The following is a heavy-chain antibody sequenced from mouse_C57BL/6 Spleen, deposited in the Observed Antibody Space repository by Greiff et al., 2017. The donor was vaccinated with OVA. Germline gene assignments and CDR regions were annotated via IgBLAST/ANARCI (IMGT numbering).Heavy chain of an antibody. CDR3: TKPHYYGSSAHFDY. V-gene: IGHV14-4*01. J-gene: IGHJ2*01. CDR2: IDPENGDT. D-gene: IGHD1-1*01. Sequence: DVQLQESGAELVRPGASVKLSCTASGFNIKDDYMHWVKQRPEQGLEWIGWIDPENGDTEYASKFQGKATITADTSSNTAYLQLSSLTSEDTAVYYCTKPHYYGSSAHFDYWGQGTTLTVSS. CDR1: GFNIKDDY.